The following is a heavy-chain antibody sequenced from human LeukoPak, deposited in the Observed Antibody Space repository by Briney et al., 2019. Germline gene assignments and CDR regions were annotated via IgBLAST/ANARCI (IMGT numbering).Heavy chain of an antibody. Sequence: PGGSLRLSCAASGFTFSTYGMHWVRQAQGKGLESVAVMSYAGTNKYYADFVKGRFTISRDTSKNTLYLQMNSLRAEDTAVYYCARGYCSGGTCYPHDTFDIWGQGTMVTVSS. V-gene: IGHV3-30*03. CDR2: MSYAGTNK. CDR1: GFTFSTYG. J-gene: IGHJ3*02. CDR3: ARGYCSGGTCYPHDTFDI. D-gene: IGHD2-15*01.